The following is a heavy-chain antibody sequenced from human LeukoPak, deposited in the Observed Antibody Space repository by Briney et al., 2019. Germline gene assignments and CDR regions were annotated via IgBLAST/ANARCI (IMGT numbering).Heavy chain of an antibody. Sequence: GESLKISCKGSGYSFTSYWIGWVRQMPGKGLEWMGIIYPGDSDTRYSPSFQGQVTISADKSISTAYLQWSSLKASDTAMYYCARHAYVLRYFDSFADTDAFDIWGQGTVVTVSS. J-gene: IGHJ3*02. CDR2: IYPGDSDT. D-gene: IGHD3-9*01. CDR1: GYSFTSYW. CDR3: ARHAYVLRYFDSFADTDAFDI. V-gene: IGHV5-51*01.